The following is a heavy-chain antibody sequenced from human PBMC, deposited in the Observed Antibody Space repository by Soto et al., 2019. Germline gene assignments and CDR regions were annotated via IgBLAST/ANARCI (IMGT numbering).Heavy chain of an antibody. D-gene: IGHD1-26*01. CDR3: ARHPVSGSYAYYYGMDV. Sequence: QVQLVQSGAEVKKPGSSVKVSCKASGGTFSSYAISWVRQAPGQGLEWMGGIIPIFGTANYAQKFQGRVTITADXSXSXXYRELSSLRSEDTAVYYCARHPVSGSYAYYYGMDVWGQGTTVTVSS. J-gene: IGHJ6*02. CDR1: GGTFSSYA. V-gene: IGHV1-69*12. CDR2: IIPIFGTA.